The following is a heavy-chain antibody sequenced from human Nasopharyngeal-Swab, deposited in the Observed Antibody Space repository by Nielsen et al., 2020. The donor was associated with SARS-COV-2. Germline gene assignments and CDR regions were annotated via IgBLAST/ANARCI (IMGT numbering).Heavy chain of an antibody. V-gene: IGHV4-39*07. D-gene: IGHD6-13*01. CDR2: IYHSGST. CDR3: ARQGLYSSDY. CDR1: GGSISSGGYY. J-gene: IGHJ4*02. Sequence: SETLSLTCTVSGGSISSGGYYWSWIRQPPGKGLEWIGEIYHSGSTNYDPSLKSRVTISVDKSKNQFSLRLSSVTAADTAVYYCARQGLYSSDYWGQGTLVIVSS.